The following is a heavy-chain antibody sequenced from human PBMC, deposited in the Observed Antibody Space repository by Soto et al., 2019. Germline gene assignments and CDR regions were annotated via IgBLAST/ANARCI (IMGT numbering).Heavy chain of an antibody. V-gene: IGHV4-59*08. CDR3: ARNTAYYYYYMDV. Sequence: SETLSLTCTVSGGSISSYYWSWIRQPPGKGLEWIGYIYYSGSTNYNPSLKSRVTISVDTSKNQFSLKLSSVTAADTAVYYCARNTAYYYYYMDVWGKGITVTVSS. CDR1: GGSISSYY. J-gene: IGHJ6*03. CDR2: IYYSGST. D-gene: IGHD4-17*01.